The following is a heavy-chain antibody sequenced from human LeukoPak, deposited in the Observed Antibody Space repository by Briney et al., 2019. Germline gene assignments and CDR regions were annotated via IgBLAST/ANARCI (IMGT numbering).Heavy chain of an antibody. D-gene: IGHD2-8*01. CDR2: IGGGDT. CDR1: GFTFRNFA. CDR3: AKDGQSFNSMYDYFDS. J-gene: IGHJ4*02. Sequence: GGSLRLSCSASGFTFRNFAISWVRQAPGKGLEWVSSIGGGDTHYADSVKGRFTISRDDSRSTVDLQMSSLRAEDTAVYYCAKDGQSFNSMYDYFDSWGQGTLVTVAS. V-gene: IGHV3-23*01.